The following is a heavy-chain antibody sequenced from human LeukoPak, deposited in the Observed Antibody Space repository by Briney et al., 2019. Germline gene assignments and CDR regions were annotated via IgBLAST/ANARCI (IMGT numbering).Heavy chain of an antibody. CDR1: GFTFDDYA. Sequence: GGSLRLSCAASGFTFDDYAMHWVRQAPGKGLEWVAAISYDGNNKFYPDSVKGRFTISRDNSRNTLFLQMNSLRAEDTAVYYCARDHQWLLDYWGQGTLVTVSS. CDR2: ISYDGNNK. CDR3: ARDHQWLLDY. J-gene: IGHJ4*02. D-gene: IGHD6-19*01. V-gene: IGHV3-30-3*01.